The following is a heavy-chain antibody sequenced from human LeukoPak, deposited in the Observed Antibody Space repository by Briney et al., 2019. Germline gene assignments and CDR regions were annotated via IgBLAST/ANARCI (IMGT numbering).Heavy chain of an antibody. V-gene: IGHV1-18*01. D-gene: IGHD6-6*01. J-gene: IGHJ4*02. Sequence: ASVKVSCKASGYTFTSYGISWVRQAPGQGLEWMGWISAYNGNTNYAQKLQGRVTMTTDTSTSTAYMELRSLRSDDTAVYYCARQDEYSSVGGLDYWGQGTLVTVSS. CDR2: ISAYNGNT. CDR1: GYTFTSYG. CDR3: ARQDEYSSVGGLDY.